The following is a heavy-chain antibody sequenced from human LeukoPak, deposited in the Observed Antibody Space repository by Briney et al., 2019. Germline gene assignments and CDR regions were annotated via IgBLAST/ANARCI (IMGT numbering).Heavy chain of an antibody. CDR1: GFTFSGSA. V-gene: IGHV3-73*01. J-gene: IGHJ4*02. Sequence: PGGSLRLSCAASGFTFSGSAMHWVRQASGKELEWVGRIRSKANSYATAYAASVKGRFTISRDDSKNTAYLQMNSLKTEDTAVYYCTPTSTAMVTNSYYWGQGTLVTVSS. CDR3: TPTSTAMVTNSYY. CDR2: IRSKANSYAT. D-gene: IGHD5-18*01.